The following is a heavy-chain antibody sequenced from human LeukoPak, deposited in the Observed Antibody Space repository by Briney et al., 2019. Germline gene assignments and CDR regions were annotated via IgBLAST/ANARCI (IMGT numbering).Heavy chain of an antibody. Sequence: GASVKVSCKASGYTFTDYYLHWVRQAPGQGLEWMGWINPKSGVTDSKMKFQGRVTLTRDTSITTAYMELISLTSDDTAVYYCARGQQLIDYWGQGTLVTVSS. V-gene: IGHV1-2*02. D-gene: IGHD6-13*01. CDR1: GYTFTDYY. CDR3: ARGQQLIDY. CDR2: INPKSGVT. J-gene: IGHJ4*02.